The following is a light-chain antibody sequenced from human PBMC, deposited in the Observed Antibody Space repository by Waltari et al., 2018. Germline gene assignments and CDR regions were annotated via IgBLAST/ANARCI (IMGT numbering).Light chain of an antibody. J-gene: IGKJ4*01. CDR1: QSVSSN. CDR3: QQYNDWPPLT. Sequence: ETVMTQSPATLSVSPGERATLSCRASQSVSSNLAWYQQKPGQPPRLLIYGASTRATSIPARFSGSGSETEFTLTISSLQSEDFAVYYCQQYNDWPPLTFGGGTKVEIK. CDR2: GAS. V-gene: IGKV3-15*01.